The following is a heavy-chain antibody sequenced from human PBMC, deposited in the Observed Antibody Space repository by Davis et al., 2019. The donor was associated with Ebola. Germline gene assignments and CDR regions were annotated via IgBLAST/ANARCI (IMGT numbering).Heavy chain of an antibody. CDR3: ARGGLLWFGELLSYYYGMDV. J-gene: IGHJ6*02. CDR2: ISYDGSNK. D-gene: IGHD3-10*01. Sequence: GGSLRLSCAASGFTFSSYAMHWVRQAPGKGLEWVAVISYDGSNKYYADSVKGRFTISRDNSKNTLYLQMNSLRAEDTTVYYCARGGLLWFGELLSYYYGMDVWGQGTTVTVSS. CDR1: GFTFSSYA. V-gene: IGHV3-30-3*01.